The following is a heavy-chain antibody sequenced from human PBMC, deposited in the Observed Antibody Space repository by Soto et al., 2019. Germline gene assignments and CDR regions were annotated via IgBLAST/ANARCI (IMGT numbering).Heavy chain of an antibody. V-gene: IGHV4-34*01. CDR1: GGSFSGYY. D-gene: IGHD1-7*01. CDR2: INHSGST. CDR3: ARGSPLYNWNYGGLVG. J-gene: IGHJ4*02. Sequence: QVQLQQWGAGLLKPSETLSLTCAVYGGSFSGYYWSWIRQPPGKGLEWIGEINHSGSTNYNPSLKSRVTISVDTSKNQFSLKLSSVTAADTAVYYCARGSPLYNWNYGGLVGWGQGTLVTVSS.